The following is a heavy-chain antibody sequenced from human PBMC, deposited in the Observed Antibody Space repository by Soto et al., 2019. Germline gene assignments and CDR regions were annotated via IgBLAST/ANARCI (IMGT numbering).Heavy chain of an antibody. CDR1: GGSISSYY. V-gene: IGHV4-59*01. D-gene: IGHD3-9*01. J-gene: IGHJ4*02. CDR2: IYYSGST. Sequence: SETLSLTCTVSGGSISSYYWSWIRQPPGKGLEWIGYIYYSGSTNYNPSLKSRVTISVDTSKNQFSLKLSSVTAADTAVYYCARGPNFDSSYSFDYWGQGTLVTVSS. CDR3: ARGPNFDSSYSFDY.